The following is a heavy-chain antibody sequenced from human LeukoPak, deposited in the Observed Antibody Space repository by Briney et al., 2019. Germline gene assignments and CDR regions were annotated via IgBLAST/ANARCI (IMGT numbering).Heavy chain of an antibody. CDR2: IIPIFGTA. Sequence: SVKVSCKASGGTFSSYAISWVRQAPGQGLEWMGGIIPIFGTANHAQKFQGRVTITTDESTSTAYMELSSLRSEDTAVYYCARGEGPAATLRYSDYWGQGTLVTVSS. J-gene: IGHJ4*02. V-gene: IGHV1-69*05. CDR3: ARGEGPAATLRYSDY. CDR1: GGTFSSYA. D-gene: IGHD2-15*01.